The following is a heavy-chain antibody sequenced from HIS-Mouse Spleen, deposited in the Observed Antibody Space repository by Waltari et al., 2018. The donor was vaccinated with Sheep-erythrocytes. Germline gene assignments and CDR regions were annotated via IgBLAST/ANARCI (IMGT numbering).Heavy chain of an antibody. J-gene: IGHJ4*02. CDR2: IYYSGST. Sequence: QVQLQESGPGLVKPSETLSLTCTVSGGSISSYYWSWIRQPPGKGLEWIGYIYYSGSTNYNPSPKSRVTISVDTSKNQFSLKLSSVTAADTAVYYCARLELGQFDYWGQGTLVTVSS. D-gene: IGHD1-26*01. V-gene: IGHV4-59*08. CDR3: ARLELGQFDY. CDR1: GGSISSYY.